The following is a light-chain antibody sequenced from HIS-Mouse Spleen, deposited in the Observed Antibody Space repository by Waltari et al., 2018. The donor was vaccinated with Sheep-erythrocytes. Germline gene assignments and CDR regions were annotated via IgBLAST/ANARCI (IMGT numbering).Light chain of an antibody. CDR3: CSYAGSYNHV. Sequence: QSALTQPRSVSGSPGQSVTISCTGTSSYVGGYNYVSWYQQHPGKAPKLMIYDVSKRPSGVPDRFSGSKSGNTAFLTISGLQAEDEADYYCCSYAGSYNHVFATGTKVTVL. CDR1: SSYVGGYNY. V-gene: IGLV2-11*01. CDR2: DVS. J-gene: IGLJ1*01.